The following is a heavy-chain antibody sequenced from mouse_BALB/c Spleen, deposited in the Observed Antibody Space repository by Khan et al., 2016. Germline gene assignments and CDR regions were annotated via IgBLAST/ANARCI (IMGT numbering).Heavy chain of an antibody. Sequence: QVQLKQSGAELMKPGVSVKISCKATGYSFITYWIEWIKQRPGHGLEWIGEILPGSVSANYNENFKGKAIFTAETSSNTAYMHLSSLTSEDSAVYYCASGDDYDGVAYWGQGTLVTVSA. CDR1: GYSFITYW. V-gene: IGHV1-9*01. CDR3: ASGDDYDGVAY. CDR2: ILPGSVSA. D-gene: IGHD2-4*01. J-gene: IGHJ3*01.